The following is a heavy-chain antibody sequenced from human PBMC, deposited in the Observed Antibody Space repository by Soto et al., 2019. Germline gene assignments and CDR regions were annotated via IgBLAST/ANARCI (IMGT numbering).Heavy chain of an antibody. V-gene: IGHV4-31*03. CDR3: ARATSFSGHHGY. CDR2: IYYSGST. D-gene: IGHD2-8*02. CDR1: GGSFSSGGYY. J-gene: IGHJ4*02. Sequence: LQLQESGPGLVKPSQTLSLACTVSGGSFSSGGYYWSWIRQLPGKGLEWIGYIYYSGSTYYNPSLKSRFTISLDTSKNHFSLKLSSVTAADTAVYYCARATSFSGHHGYWGQGTLVTVSS.